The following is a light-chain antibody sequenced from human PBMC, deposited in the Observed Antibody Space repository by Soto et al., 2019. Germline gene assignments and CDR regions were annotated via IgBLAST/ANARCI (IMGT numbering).Light chain of an antibody. CDR2: AAS. CDR1: QTISNNY. J-gene: IGKJ2*01. Sequence: VVLTQSPGTLSLSPGERVSLSCRASQTISNNYLAWYQQKPGQAPRLLIYAASSRTTGIPDRFSGSGAGTDFTLTISRVAPEDFAVYYCQHYGTSLYTFGQGTKLEI. CDR3: QHYGTSLYT. V-gene: IGKV3-20*01.